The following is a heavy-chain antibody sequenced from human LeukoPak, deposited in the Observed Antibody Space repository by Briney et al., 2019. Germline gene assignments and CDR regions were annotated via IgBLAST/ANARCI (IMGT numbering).Heavy chain of an antibody. D-gene: IGHD1-26*01. CDR1: GFTFSSYA. CDR2: ISYDGSNK. Sequence: GRSLRLSCAASGFTFSSYAMHWVRQAPGKGLEWVAVISYDGSNKYYADSVKGRFTISRDNSKNTLYLQMNSLRAEDTAVYYCAREAEWEQRYFDYWGQGTLVTVSS. J-gene: IGHJ4*02. V-gene: IGHV3-30*04. CDR3: AREAEWEQRYFDY.